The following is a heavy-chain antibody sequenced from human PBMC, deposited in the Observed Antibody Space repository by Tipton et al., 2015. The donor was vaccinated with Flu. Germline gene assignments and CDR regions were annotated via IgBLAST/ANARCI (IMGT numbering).Heavy chain of an antibody. CDR2: LNGLYEGT. V-gene: IGHV3-23*01. J-gene: IGHJ4*02. CDR3: ARRGSDGYNLFFDK. D-gene: IGHD3-16*01. CDR1: GFTFSGYA. Sequence: SLRLSCVGSGFTFSGYALSWVRQAPGKGLEWVAHLNGLYEGTYYADSVKGRFTISRDNSVNTLYLQMDSLRVEDTATYYCARRGSDGYNLFFDKWGQGALVTVAS.